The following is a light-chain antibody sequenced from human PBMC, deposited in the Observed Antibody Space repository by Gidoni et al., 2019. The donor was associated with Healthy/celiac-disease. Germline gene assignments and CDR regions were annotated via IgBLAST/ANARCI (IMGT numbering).Light chain of an antibody. CDR1: QSVSSN. CDR2: GAS. J-gene: IGKJ1*01. CDR3: QQYNNWPPGGWT. V-gene: IGKV3-15*01. Sequence: EIVMTQSPATLSVSPGERATLSCRASQSVSSNLAWYQQKPGQAPRLLIDGASTRATGIPARFSGSGSGTEFTLTISSLQSEDFAVYYGQQYNNWPPGGWTCGQGTKVEIK.